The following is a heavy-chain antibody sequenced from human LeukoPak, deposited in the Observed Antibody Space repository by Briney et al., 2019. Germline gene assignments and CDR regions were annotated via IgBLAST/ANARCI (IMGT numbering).Heavy chain of an antibody. CDR2: INHSGST. CDR1: GGSFSGYY. CDR3: ARAGDSSDYGDY. J-gene: IGHJ4*02. D-gene: IGHD3-22*01. Sequence: SETLPLTCAVYGGSFSGYYWSWIRQPPGKGLEWIGEINHSGSTNYNPSLKSRVTISLDTSKNQFSLRLSSVTAADTAVYYCARAGDSSDYGDYWGQGTLVTVSS. V-gene: IGHV4-34*01.